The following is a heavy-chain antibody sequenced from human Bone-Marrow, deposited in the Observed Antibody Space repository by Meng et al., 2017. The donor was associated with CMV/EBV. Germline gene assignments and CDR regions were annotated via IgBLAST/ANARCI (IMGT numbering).Heavy chain of an antibody. V-gene: IGHV3-74*01. CDR2: INSDGSST. J-gene: IGHJ6*02. CDR3: AREPSGGYDFGVYYYYGMDV. Sequence: GGSLRLSCAASGFTFSSYWMHWVRQAPGKGLVWVSRINSDGSSTSYADSVKGRFTISRDNAKNTLYLQMNSLRAEDTAVYYCAREPSGGYDFGVYYYYGMDVCGQATTVTVSS. D-gene: IGHD5-12*01. CDR1: GFTFSSYW.